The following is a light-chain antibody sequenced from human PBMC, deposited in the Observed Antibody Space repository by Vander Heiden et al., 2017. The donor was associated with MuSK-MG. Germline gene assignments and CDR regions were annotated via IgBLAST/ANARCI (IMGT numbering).Light chain of an antibody. CDR3: LQSYSIPLT. V-gene: IGKV1-39*01. CDR1: QSISTY. Sequence: DIQMTQSPSSLSASVGDRVTVTCRASQSISTYLCWYQQKPGKAPKVLIYAASSLQSGVPSRFSGSGSGTDFTLTISSLQPEDFATYYCLQSYSIPLTFGAGTKVEI. J-gene: IGKJ4*01. CDR2: AAS.